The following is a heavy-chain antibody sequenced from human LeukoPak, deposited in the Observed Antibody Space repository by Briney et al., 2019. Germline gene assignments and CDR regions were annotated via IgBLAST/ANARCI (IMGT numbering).Heavy chain of an antibody. CDR3: AKDRGYDILTGYYRYFDY. CDR2: MSGSGDST. V-gene: IGHV3-23*01. CDR1: GFTXSTYA. Sequence: LXPSXXXSGFTXSTYAMSWVRQAPGKGLEWVSAMSGSGDSTYYADSVKGRFTISRDNSQNTLYLQMNSLRAEDTAVYYCAKDRGYDILTGYYRYFDYWGQGTLVTVSS. D-gene: IGHD3-9*01. J-gene: IGHJ4*02.